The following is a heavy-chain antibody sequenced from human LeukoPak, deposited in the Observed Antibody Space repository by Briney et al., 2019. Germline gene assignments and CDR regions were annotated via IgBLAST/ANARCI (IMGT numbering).Heavy chain of an antibody. Sequence: SETLSLTCTVSGGSISSGGYYWSWISQHPGKGLERIGYIYYSGSTYYNPSLKSRVTISVDTSKNQFSLKLSSVTAADTAVYYCARDQGTARENYFDYWGQGTLVTVSS. V-gene: IGHV4-31*03. J-gene: IGHJ4*02. CDR1: GGSISSGGYY. CDR3: ARDQGTARENYFDY. D-gene: IGHD1-1*01. CDR2: IYYSGST.